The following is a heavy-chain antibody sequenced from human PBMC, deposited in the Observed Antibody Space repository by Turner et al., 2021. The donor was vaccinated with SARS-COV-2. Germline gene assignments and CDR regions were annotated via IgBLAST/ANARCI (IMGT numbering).Heavy chain of an antibody. D-gene: IGHD3-22*01. CDR2: IDYSGST. J-gene: IGHJ4*02. Sequence: QVQLQESGPGLLKPSETLSLTCTVSGCSISSYYWSWIRQPPGKGLEWIGYIDYSGSTNYKPSLKSRVTISVDTSKNQFSLKLSSVTAADTAVYYCARHPFLGVVADYYFDYWGQGTLVTVSS. CDR3: ARHPFLGVVADYYFDY. V-gene: IGHV4-59*08. CDR1: GCSISSYY.